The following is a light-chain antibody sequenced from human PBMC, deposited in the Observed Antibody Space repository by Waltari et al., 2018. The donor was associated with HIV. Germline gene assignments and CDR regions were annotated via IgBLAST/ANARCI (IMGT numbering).Light chain of an antibody. V-gene: IGLV7-46*01. CDR1: TGAVTSGHF. J-gene: IGLJ2*01. CDR2: DTS. CDR3: LLAYSVPRV. Sequence: QVVVTQEPSLTVSPGGTVTPTCRSSTGAVTSGHFPYWFQQKPGQAPRALIFDTSKKHSWTPARFSGSLLGVKAALTLSGAQPEDEADYYCLLAYSVPRVFGGGTKLTVL.